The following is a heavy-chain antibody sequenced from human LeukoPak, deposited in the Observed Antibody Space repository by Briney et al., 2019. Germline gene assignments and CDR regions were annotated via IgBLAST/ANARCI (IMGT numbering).Heavy chain of an antibody. J-gene: IGHJ4*02. D-gene: IGHD4-23*01. CDR2: IYYSGST. CDR3: ARDSYGGNSGFDY. CDR1: GGSISSGSYY. V-gene: IGHV4-39*02. Sequence: SETLSLTCSVSGGSISSGSYYWGWIRQPPGKGLEWIGSIYYSGSTYYNPSLESRVTISIDTSKNQFSLKLSSVTAADTAVYYCARDSYGGNSGFDYWGQGTLVTVSS.